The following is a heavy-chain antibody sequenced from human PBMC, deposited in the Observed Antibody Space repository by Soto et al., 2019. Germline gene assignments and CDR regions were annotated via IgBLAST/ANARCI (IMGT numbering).Heavy chain of an antibody. CDR2: IYYSGST. J-gene: IGHJ4*02. Sequence: SETLSLTCTVSGGSISSYYWSWIRQPPGKGLEWIGYIYYSGSTYYNPSLKSRVTISVDTSKNQFSLKLSSVTAADTAVYYCAREGDSPGYWGQGTLVTVSS. CDR3: AREGDSPGY. CDR1: GGSISSYY. V-gene: IGHV4-30-4*01. D-gene: IGHD3-16*01.